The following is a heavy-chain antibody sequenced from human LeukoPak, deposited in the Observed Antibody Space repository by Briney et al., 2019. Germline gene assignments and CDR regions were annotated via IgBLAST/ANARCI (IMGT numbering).Heavy chain of an antibody. CDR2: IYHSGST. CDR3: ARVGYDSSGYYHSFDY. J-gene: IGHJ4*02. V-gene: IGHV4-30-2*01. D-gene: IGHD3-22*01. CDR1: GGSISSGGYS. Sequence: PSQTLSLTCAVSGGSISSGGYSWNWIRQPPGKGLEWIGYIYHSGSTYYNPSLKSRVTISVDRSKNQFSLKLSSVTAADTAVYYCARVGYDSSGYYHSFDYWGQGTLVTVSS.